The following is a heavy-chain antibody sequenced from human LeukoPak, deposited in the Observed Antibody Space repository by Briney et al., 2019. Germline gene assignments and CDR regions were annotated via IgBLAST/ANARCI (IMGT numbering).Heavy chain of an antibody. V-gene: IGHV1-69*13. Sequence: ASVKVSCKASGGTFSSYAISWVRQAPGQGLEWMGGIIPIFGTANYAQKFQGRVTITADESTSTAYMELSSLRSEDTAVYYCARDGPGYSYGFEPLYFDYWGQGTLVTVSS. CDR3: ARDGPGYSYGFEPLYFDY. D-gene: IGHD5-18*01. CDR1: GGTFSSYA. CDR2: IIPIFGTA. J-gene: IGHJ4*02.